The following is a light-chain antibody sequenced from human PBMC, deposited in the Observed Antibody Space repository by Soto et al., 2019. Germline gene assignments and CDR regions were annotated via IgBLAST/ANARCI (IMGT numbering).Light chain of an antibody. CDR2: EVT. V-gene: IGLV2-14*01. Sequence: QSVLTQPASVSGSPGQSITISCSGTSSDIGTYDHVAWFQQFPGKTPKLVIYEVTNRPSGISNRFSGSKSGNTASLTISGLQAEDEADYYCSSYTSTSTVVFGTGTKVTVL. CDR3: SSYTSTSTVV. J-gene: IGLJ1*01. CDR1: SSDIGTYDH.